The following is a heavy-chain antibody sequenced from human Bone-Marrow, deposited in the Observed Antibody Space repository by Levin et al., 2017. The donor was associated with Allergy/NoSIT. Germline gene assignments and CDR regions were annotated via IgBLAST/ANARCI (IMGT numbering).Heavy chain of an antibody. Sequence: SQTLSLTCAISGDSVSSNSAAWNWIRQSPSRGLEWLGRTYYRSKWYNDYAVSVKSRITINPDTSKNQFSVKLNSVTPEYTSVYYCARVLSGSYYVPVYYLRMDLWRQAPTVTVSS. J-gene: IGHJ6*02. D-gene: IGHD1-26*01. CDR3: ARVLSGSYYVPVYYLRMDL. CDR2: TYYRSKWYN. V-gene: IGHV6-1*01. CDR1: GDSVSSNSAA.